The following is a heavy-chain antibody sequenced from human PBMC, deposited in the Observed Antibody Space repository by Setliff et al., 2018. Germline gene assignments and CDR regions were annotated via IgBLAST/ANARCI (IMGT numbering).Heavy chain of an antibody. Sequence: SETLSLTCAVYGGSFSGYYWSWIRQPPGKGLEWIGEINHSGSTNYNPSLKSRVTISVDKSKNQFSLKLSSVTAADTAVYYCARDWRDCGAMGYWGQGTLVTVSS. CDR2: INHSGST. J-gene: IGHJ4*02. D-gene: IGHD4-17*01. CDR3: ARDWRDCGAMGY. CDR1: GGSFSGYY. V-gene: IGHV4-34*01.